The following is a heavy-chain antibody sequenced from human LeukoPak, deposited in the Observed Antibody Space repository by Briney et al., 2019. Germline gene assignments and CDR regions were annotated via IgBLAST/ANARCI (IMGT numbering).Heavy chain of an antibody. V-gene: IGHV4-59*01. CDR2: IYFSGST. Sequence: SETLSLTCSVSGGSIRSWYWSWIRQPPGKGLEWIGDIYFSGSTNYNPSLKSRVTILVDTSKNQFSLKVSFVTAADTAVYYCARDRGSSHHYYYGMDVWGQGTTVTVS. D-gene: IGHD6-6*01. CDR3: ARDRGSSHHYYYGMDV. CDR1: GGSIRSWY. J-gene: IGHJ6*02.